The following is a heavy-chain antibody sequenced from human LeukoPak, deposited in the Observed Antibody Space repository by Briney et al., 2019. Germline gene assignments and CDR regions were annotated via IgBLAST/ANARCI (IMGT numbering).Heavy chain of an antibody. CDR3: ARVLWFDG. CDR2: IGYTGDST. D-gene: IGHD2-15*01. CDR1: GXTFSSYA. J-gene: IGHJ5*02. Sequence: GGSLRLSCAASGXTFSSYAMNWVRQAPGKGLERVSGIGYTGDSTFYADSVKGRFTVSRDNAKNSLYLHMNNLRVEDTAVYFCARVLWFDGGGQGTLVTVSS. V-gene: IGHV3-23*01.